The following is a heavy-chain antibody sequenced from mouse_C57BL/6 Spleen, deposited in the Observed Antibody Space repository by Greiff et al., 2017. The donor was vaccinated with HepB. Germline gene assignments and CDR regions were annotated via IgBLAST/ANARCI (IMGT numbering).Heavy chain of an antibody. D-gene: IGHD2-3*01. CDR2: IYPRSGNT. J-gene: IGHJ3*01. V-gene: IGHV1-81*01. Sequence: VHLVESGAELARPGASVKLSCKASGYTFTSYGISWVKQRTGQGLEWIGEIYPRSGNTYYNEKFKGKATLTADKSSSTAYMELRSLTSEDSAVYFCARSIIDGYPFAYWGQGTLVTVSA. CDR1: GYTFTSYG. CDR3: ARSIIDGYPFAY.